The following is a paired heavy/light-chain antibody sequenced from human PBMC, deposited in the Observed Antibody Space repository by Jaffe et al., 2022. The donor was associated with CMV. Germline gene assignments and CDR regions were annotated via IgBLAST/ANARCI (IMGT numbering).Light chain of an antibody. Sequence: QSALTQPASVSGSLGQSITISCTGTSSDIGSYDVVSWYQQFPGKAPKLLIYEVLKRPSGVSTRFSGSKSGNTASLTISGLQAEDEADYYCCSYAGTSVIFGGGTKLTVL. CDR1: SSDIGSYDV. CDR3: CSYAGTSVI. CDR2: EVL. J-gene: IGLJ2*01. V-gene: IGLV2-23*02.
Heavy chain of an antibody. CDR2: IYWNDDK. J-gene: IGHJ4*02. D-gene: IGHD2-15*01. Sequence: QITLKESGPTLVKPTQTLTLTCTFSGFSLTTTEMGVAWIRQPPGKALEWLASIYWNDDKRYSPSLKNRVTITKDTSKNQVVLTMTNMDPVDTATYYCARGGIRASFYFHYWGQGTLVTVSS. V-gene: IGHV2-5*01. CDR1: GFSLTTTEMG. CDR3: ARGGIRASFYFHY.